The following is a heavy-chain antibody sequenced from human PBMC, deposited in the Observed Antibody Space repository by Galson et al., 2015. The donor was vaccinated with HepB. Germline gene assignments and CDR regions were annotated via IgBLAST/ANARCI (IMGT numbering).Heavy chain of an antibody. CDR2: ISHDRSNE. D-gene: IGHD6-19*01. CDR1: GFTFSSYA. J-gene: IGHJ4*02. V-gene: IGHV3-30*04. Sequence: SLRLSCAASGFTFSSYAMHWVRQAPGKGLEWVAVISHDRSNEYYADSVKGRFTISRDNSKNTLYLQMNSLRAEDTAVYYCARDRESSGWYDYWGQGTLVTVSS. CDR3: ARDRESSGWYDY.